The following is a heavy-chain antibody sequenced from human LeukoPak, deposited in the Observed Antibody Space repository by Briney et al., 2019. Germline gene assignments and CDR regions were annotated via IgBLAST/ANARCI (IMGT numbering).Heavy chain of an antibody. J-gene: IGHJ5*02. CDR2: SYYSGNT. D-gene: IGHD3-16*02. CDR3: ATAPYEYIWGTYRTNWFDP. V-gene: IGHV4-30-4*01. Sequence: SETLSLTCTVSGGAISSGDYYWSWIRQPPGKGLEWIGYSYYSGNTYYNPSLKSRVTISMDTSKNQFSLKLNSMTAADTAVYYCATAPYEYIWGTYRTNWFDPWGQGTLVTVSS. CDR1: GGAISSGDYY.